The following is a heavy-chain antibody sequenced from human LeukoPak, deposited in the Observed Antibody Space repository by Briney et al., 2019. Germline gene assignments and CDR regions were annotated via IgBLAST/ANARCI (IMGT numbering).Heavy chain of an antibody. CDR1: GYTFTDYY. D-gene: IGHD6-6*01. CDR2: INPNSGGT. Sequence: ASVKVSCKASGYTFTDYYMHWVRQAPGQGLEWMGWINPNSGGTNYAQKFQGRVTMTRDTSIGTAYMELSRLRSDDTAVYYCEISSSSIIFAFDIWGQGTMVTVPS. V-gene: IGHV1-2*02. J-gene: IGHJ3*02. CDR3: EISSSSIIFAFDI.